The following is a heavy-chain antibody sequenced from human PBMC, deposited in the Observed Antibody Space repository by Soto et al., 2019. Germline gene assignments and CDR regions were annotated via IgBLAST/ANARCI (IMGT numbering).Heavy chain of an antibody. Sequence: WGSLRLPCAASGFTLDSYAMICIRHNPAKGLEWVSAISGSGGSTYYAGSVKGRFTISSDISKNTLYLQMNSLRAEDKAVYYRAKGVTYYDFWSGYFEYWGRGTLVTVSS. CDR2: ISGSGGST. J-gene: IGHJ4*02. D-gene: IGHD3-3*01. V-gene: IGHV3-23*01. CDR1: GFTLDSYA. CDR3: AKGVTYYDFWSGYFEY.